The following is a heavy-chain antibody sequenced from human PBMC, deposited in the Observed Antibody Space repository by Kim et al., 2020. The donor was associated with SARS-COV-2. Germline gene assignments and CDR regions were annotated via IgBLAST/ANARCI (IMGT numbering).Heavy chain of an antibody. V-gene: IGHV3-7*01. J-gene: IGHJ4*02. CDR1: GFNFRSYY. CDR3: VREGFSTNWSLDC. D-gene: IGHD2-8*01. CDR2: ISHGGGTT. Sequence: GGSLRLSCTVSGFNFRSYYMAWVRQAPGKGLEWVADISHGGGTTKYLDSVEGRFTISRDDAKNSLYLEMNSLRVEDTAVYYCVREGFSTNWSLDCWGQGTLVSVSS.